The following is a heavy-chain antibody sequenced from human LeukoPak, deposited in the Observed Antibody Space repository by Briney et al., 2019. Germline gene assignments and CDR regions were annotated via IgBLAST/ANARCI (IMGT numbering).Heavy chain of an antibody. CDR1: GYSISSGYY. CDR2: IYHSGST. J-gene: IGHJ4*02. Sequence: PSETLSLTCTVSGYSISSGYYWGWIRQPPGKGLEWIGSIYHSGSTYYNPSLKSRVTISVDTSKNQFSLKLSSVTAADTAVYYCARGADYGDSPYWGQGTLVTVSS. V-gene: IGHV4-38-2*02. D-gene: IGHD4-17*01. CDR3: ARGADYGDSPY.